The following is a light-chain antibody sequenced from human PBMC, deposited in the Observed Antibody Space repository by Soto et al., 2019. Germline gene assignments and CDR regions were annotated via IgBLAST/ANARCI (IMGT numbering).Light chain of an antibody. J-gene: IGKJ3*01. CDR3: QQTFSFPLT. Sequence: DIQMTQSPASLSASVGHRVTITCRASQNINNFLHWYQQKPGKAPSLLIYTASTLQTGVPSRFSGSGSGTDFTLTISDLQPVDFATYFCQQTFSFPLTFGPGTKVDIK. CDR1: QNINNF. V-gene: IGKV1-39*01. CDR2: TAS.